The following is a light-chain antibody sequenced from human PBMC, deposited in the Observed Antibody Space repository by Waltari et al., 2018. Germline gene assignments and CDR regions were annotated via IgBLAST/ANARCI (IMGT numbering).Light chain of an antibody. CDR1: QSVTSSY. Sequence: ESVLTQSPGTLSLSPGERAPLSCRASQSVTSSYLAWYQQKPGQAPRLLMYLASSRATGIPDRFSGSGSGTDFTLTISRLEPEDFAVYYCQYYGSYTFGQGTKLAI. CDR2: LAS. V-gene: IGKV3-20*01. CDR3: QYYGSYT. J-gene: IGKJ2*01.